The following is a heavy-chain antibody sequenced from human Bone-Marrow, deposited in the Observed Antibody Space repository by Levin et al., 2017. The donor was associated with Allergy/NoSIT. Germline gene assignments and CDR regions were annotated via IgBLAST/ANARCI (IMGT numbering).Heavy chain of an antibody. CDR2: ISAYNGNT. CDR3: ARDRFPTDAFDI. V-gene: IGHV1-18*01. Sequence: GESLKISCKASGYTFTSYGISWVRQAPGQGLEWMGWISAYNGNTNYAQKLQGRVTMTTDTSTSTAYMELRSLRSDDTAVYYCARDRFPTDAFDIWGQGTMVTVSS. CDR1: GYTFTSYG. J-gene: IGHJ3*02. D-gene: IGHD3-10*01.